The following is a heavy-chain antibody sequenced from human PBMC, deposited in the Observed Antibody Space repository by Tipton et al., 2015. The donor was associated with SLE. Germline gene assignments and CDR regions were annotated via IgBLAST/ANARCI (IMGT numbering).Heavy chain of an antibody. CDR1: GDSISRYY. J-gene: IGHJ1*01. CDR3: ARSPTRPGYFQH. V-gene: IGHV4-59*12. D-gene: IGHD3-10*01. CDR2: IYYSGST. Sequence: TLSLTCTVSGDSISRYYWSWIRQPPGKGLEWIGYIYYSGSTNYNPSLKSRITISLDTSKNQFSLKLSSVTAADTAVYYCARSPTRPGYFQHWGQGTLVTVSS.